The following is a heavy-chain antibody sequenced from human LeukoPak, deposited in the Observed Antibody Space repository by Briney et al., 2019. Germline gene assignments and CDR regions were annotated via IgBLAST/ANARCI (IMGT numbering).Heavy chain of an antibody. CDR2: IYHSGST. V-gene: IGHV4-4*02. J-gene: IGHJ4*02. CDR3: ARGFRGDNFDY. D-gene: IGHD7-27*01. Sequence: SETLSLTCAVSGGSISSSYWWSWVRQPPGKGLEWIGEIYHSGSTNYNPSLKSRVTISMDKSKNQFSLKLSSVTAADTAVYFCARGFRGDNFDYWGEGTLVTVSS. CDR1: GGSISSSYW.